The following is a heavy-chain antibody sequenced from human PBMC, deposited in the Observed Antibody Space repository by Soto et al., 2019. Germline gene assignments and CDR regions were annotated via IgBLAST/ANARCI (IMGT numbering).Heavy chain of an antibody. D-gene: IGHD2-15*01. J-gene: IGHJ5*02. V-gene: IGHV4-4*02. CDR2: IYHTGTT. CDR1: GASISSTYW. CDR3: ATLPPRIVVVMTDLPT. Sequence: QLRESGPGLVKPSGTLSLTCFVSGASISSTYWWSWVRQTPGKRLEWIGRIYHTGTTSYNPSLKNRVTLSLDKSNNQFSLRLTSMTAADTAVYYCATLPPRIVVVMTDLPTWGQGTLVTVSS.